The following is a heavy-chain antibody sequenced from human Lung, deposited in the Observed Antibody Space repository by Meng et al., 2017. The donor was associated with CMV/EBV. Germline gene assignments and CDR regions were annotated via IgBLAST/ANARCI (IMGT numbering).Heavy chain of an antibody. CDR1: GLTFSDYY. Sequence: CAASGLTFSDYYMTWIRQAPGKGLEWVSYISSSGSITKYLDSLKGRFTISRDNAKNSLFLQMNSLTVEDTAVYYCARDSSAVHNWLDSWGQGTLVTVSS. CDR2: ISSSGSIT. J-gene: IGHJ5*01. D-gene: IGHD1-26*01. V-gene: IGHV3-11*04. CDR3: ARDSSAVHNWLDS.